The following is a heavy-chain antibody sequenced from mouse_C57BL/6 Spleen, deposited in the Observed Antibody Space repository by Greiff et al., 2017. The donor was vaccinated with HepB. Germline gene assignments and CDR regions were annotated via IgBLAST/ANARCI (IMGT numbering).Heavy chain of an antibody. CDR3: ARDYDGVFAY. J-gene: IGHJ3*01. Sequence: VQLQQPGAELVRPGSSVKLSCKASGYTFTSYWMDWVKQRPGQGLEWIGNIYPSDSETHYNQKFKDKATLTVDKSSSTAYMQLSSLTSEDSAVYYCARDYDGVFAYWGQGTLVTVSA. V-gene: IGHV1-61*01. CDR2: IYPSDSET. CDR1: GYTFTSYW. D-gene: IGHD2-4*01.